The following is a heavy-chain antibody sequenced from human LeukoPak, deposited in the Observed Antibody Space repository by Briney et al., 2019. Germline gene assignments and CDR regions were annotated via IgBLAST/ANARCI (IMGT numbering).Heavy chain of an antibody. CDR2: ISSSGSTI. CDR1: GFTFSSYS. V-gene: IGHV3-48*04. J-gene: IGHJ4*02. CDR3: ATSVTKRWLQPYFDY. Sequence: PGGPLRLSCAASGFTFSSYSMNWVRQAPGKGLEWVSYISSSGSTIYYADSVKGRFTISRDNAKNSLYLQMNSLRAEDTAVYYCATSVTKRWLQPYFDYWGQGTLVTVSS. D-gene: IGHD5-24*01.